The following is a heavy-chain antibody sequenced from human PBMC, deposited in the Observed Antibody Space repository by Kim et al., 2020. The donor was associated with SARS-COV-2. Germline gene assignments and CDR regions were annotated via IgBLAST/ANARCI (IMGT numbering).Heavy chain of an antibody. D-gene: IGHD6-19*01. Sequence: SVKGRFHISRDNAKNSLYLQMNSLRAEDTALYYCAKDHRIAVAGSWYFDLWGRGTLVTVSS. J-gene: IGHJ2*01. V-gene: IGHV3-9*01. CDR3: AKDHRIAVAGSWYFDL.